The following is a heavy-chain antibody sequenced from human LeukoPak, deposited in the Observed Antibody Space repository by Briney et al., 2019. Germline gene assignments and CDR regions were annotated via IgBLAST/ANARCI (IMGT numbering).Heavy chain of an antibody. J-gene: IGHJ4*02. CDR2: INHSGST. CDR3: ARVDSSSWYETDDY. D-gene: IGHD6-13*01. V-gene: IGHV4-34*01. CDR1: GGSFSGYY. Sequence: SETLSLTCAVYGGSFSGYYWSWIRQPPGKGLEWIGEINHSGSTNYNPSLKSRVTISVDTSKYQFSLKLSSVTAADTAVYYCARVDSSSWYETDDYWGQGTLVTVSS.